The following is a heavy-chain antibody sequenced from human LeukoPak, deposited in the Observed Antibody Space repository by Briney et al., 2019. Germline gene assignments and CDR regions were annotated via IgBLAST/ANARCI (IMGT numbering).Heavy chain of an antibody. V-gene: IGHV1-3*01. J-gene: IGHJ5*02. Sequence: PGASVKVSCKASGYTFTSYAMHWVRQAPGQRLEWMGWINAGNGNTKYSQKFQGRVTITRDTSASTAYMELSSLRSEDTAVYYCARPLNSNYVPLFDPWGQGTLVTVSS. CDR1: GYTFTSYA. CDR2: INAGNGNT. CDR3: ARPLNSNYVPLFDP. D-gene: IGHD4-11*01.